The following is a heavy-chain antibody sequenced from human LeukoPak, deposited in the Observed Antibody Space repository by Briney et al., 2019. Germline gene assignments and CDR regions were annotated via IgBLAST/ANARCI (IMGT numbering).Heavy chain of an antibody. CDR3: ARERGYTYNFDY. Sequence: PGGSLRLSCAASGFTFSSYNINWVRQAPGKGLEWVSSISSSSSYIHYADSVKGRFTVSRDNAKNSLYLQMNSLRAEDTAVYYCARERGYTYNFDYWGQGTLVTVSS. D-gene: IGHD5-18*01. J-gene: IGHJ4*02. CDR2: ISSSSSYI. V-gene: IGHV3-21*01. CDR1: GFTFSSYN.